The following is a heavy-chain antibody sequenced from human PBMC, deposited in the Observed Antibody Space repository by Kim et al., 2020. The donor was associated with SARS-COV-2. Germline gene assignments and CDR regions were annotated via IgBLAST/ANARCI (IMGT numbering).Heavy chain of an antibody. CDR1: GYKFTNYW. J-gene: IGHJ5*02. CDR3: ARLWTGRSFDP. CDR2: IDPTGSYT. V-gene: IGHV5-10-1*01. D-gene: IGHD1-1*01. Sequence: GESLKISCQGSGYKFTNYWITWVRQMPGKGLEWMGRIDPTGSYTNYSPSFQGHVTISADRSISTAHLHWSSLRASETAIYYRARLWTGRSFDPWGQGTLVIVSS.